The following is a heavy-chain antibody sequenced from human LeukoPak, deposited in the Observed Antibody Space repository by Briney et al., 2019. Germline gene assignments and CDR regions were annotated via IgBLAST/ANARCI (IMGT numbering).Heavy chain of an antibody. D-gene: IGHD6-13*01. Sequence: GGSLRLSCAASGFTFSSYAMHWVRQAPGKGLEWVAVISYDGSNKYYADSVKGRFTISRDNSKNTLYLQMNSLRAEDTAVYYCAREQQLGGYFDYWGQGTLVTVSS. CDR2: ISYDGSNK. CDR1: GFTFSSYA. J-gene: IGHJ4*02. CDR3: AREQQLGGYFDY. V-gene: IGHV3-30-3*01.